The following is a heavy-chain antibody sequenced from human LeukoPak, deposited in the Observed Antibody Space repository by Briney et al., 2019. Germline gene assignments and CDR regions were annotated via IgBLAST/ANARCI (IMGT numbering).Heavy chain of an antibody. V-gene: IGHV4-4*02. J-gene: IGHJ4*02. CDR2: VHLSGAT. Sequence: SGTLSLTCAVSGGSITTTNWWSWVRHPPGKGLEWIGEVHLSGATNYNLSLESRVSMSIDKSKNHLSLEVTSVTAADTAIYYCTRESGAFSPFGFWGQGTLVTVSS. D-gene: IGHD1-26*01. CDR1: GGSITTTNW. CDR3: TRESGAFSPFGF.